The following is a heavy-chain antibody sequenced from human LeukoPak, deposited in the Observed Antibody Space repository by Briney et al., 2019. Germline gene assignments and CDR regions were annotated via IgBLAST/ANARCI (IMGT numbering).Heavy chain of an antibody. CDR3: AKYQYDFWSGSIDY. CDR2: ISGSGGST. D-gene: IGHD3-3*01. J-gene: IGHJ4*02. Sequence: GGSLRLSCAASGFTFSNAWMSWVRQAPGKGLEWVSAISGSGGSTYYADSVKGRFTISRDNSKNTLYLQMDSLRAEDTAVYYCAKYQYDFWSGSIDYWGQGTLVTVSS. CDR1: GFTFSNAW. V-gene: IGHV3-23*01.